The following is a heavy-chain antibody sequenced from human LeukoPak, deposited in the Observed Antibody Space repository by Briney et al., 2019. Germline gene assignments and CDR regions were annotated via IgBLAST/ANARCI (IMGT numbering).Heavy chain of an antibody. J-gene: IGHJ4*02. CDR2: INPNSGGT. V-gene: IGHV1-2*02. CDR3: ARDEDYDYVWGSSRNFDY. D-gene: IGHD3-16*01. CDR1: GYTFTGYY. Sequence: ASVKVSCKASGYTFTGYYMHWVRQAPGQGLEWMGWINPNSGGTNYAQKFQGRVTMTRDTSISIAYMELSRLRSDDTAVYYCARDEDYDYVWGSSRNFDYWGQGTLVTVSS.